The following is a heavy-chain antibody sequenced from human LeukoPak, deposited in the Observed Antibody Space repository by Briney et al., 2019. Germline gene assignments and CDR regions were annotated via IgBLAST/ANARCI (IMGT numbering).Heavy chain of an antibody. J-gene: IGHJ6*03. Sequence: SETLSLTCAVYGGSFSGYYWSWIRQPPGKGLEWIGEINHSGSTNYNPSLKSRVTISVDTSKNQFSLKLSSVTAADTAVYYCARGSSMTTVTTRARYYYYMDVWGKGTTVTVSS. V-gene: IGHV4-34*01. D-gene: IGHD4-17*01. CDR1: GGSFSGYY. CDR3: ARGSSMTTVTTRARYYYYMDV. CDR2: INHSGST.